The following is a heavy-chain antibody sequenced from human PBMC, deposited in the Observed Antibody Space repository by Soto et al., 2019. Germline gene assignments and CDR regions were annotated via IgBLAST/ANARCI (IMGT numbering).Heavy chain of an antibody. Sequence: KTSETLSLTCAVSGHSLTSGYYWGWVRQPPGKGLEWLGSIHYGGSIFYNPSLKSRITISQDTSKDHFSLDLASVTAADTAVYYCARIVDYDGMDVWGQGTTVTVSS. J-gene: IGHJ6*02. V-gene: IGHV4-38-2*01. CDR2: IHYGGSI. CDR3: ARIVDYDGMDV. CDR1: GHSLTSGYY. D-gene: IGHD2-15*01.